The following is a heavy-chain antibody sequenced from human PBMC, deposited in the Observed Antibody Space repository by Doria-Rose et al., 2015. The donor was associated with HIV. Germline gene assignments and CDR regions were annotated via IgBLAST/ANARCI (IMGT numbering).Heavy chain of an antibody. CDR2: ICSYDER. V-gene: IGHV2-26*01. D-gene: IGHD6-13*01. J-gene: IGHJ4*02. CDR1: GVSLSSPGMG. CDR3: ARIKSSRWYHKYYFDF. Sequence: QVTLKESGPVLVKPTETLTLTCTVSGVSLSSPGMGVSWIRQPPGKALEWLANICSYDERSYKTSLKSRLTISRCTSKSQVVLTMTDMDPVDTATYYCARIKSSRWYHKYYFDFWGRGTLVIVSA.